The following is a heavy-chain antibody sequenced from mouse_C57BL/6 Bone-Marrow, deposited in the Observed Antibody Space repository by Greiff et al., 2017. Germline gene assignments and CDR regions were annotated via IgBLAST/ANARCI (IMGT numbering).Heavy chain of an antibody. Sequence: QVQLQQPGAELVKPGASVKLSCKASGYTFTSYWMQWVKQRPGQGLEWIGEIDPSDSYTNYNQKFKGKATLTVDTSSSTAYMQLSSLTSADSAVYYCARTGITTVVAAYYFDYWGQGTTLTVSS. CDR3: ARTGITTVVAAYYFDY. CDR1: GYTFTSYW. V-gene: IGHV1-50*01. CDR2: IDPSDSYT. J-gene: IGHJ2*01. D-gene: IGHD1-1*01.